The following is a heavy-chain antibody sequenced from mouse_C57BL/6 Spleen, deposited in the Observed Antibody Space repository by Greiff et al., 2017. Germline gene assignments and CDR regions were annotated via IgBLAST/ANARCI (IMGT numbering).Heavy chain of an antibody. CDR3: ARDTTVVEGQYYFDD. Sequence: QVQLQQPGAELVRPGSSVKLSCKASGYTFTSYWMHWVKQRPGRGLEWIGRIDPNSGGTKYNEKFKSKATLTVDKPSSTAYMQLSSLTSEDSAVYYCARDTTVVEGQYYFDDWGQGTTLTVSS. D-gene: IGHD1-1*01. CDR2: IDPNSGGT. V-gene: IGHV1-72*01. CDR1: GYTFTSYW. J-gene: IGHJ2*01.